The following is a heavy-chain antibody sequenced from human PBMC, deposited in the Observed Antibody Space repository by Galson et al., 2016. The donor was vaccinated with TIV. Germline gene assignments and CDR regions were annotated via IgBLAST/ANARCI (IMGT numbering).Heavy chain of an antibody. Sequence: SETLSLTCSVSGDSINNYYWNWIRQPPGEGLEWIGYVSYRGTTNYNPSLKSRVPISMDKSKNLFSLKLTSLTAADTAVYYCANAPGVSSPSWGLYDDDYSMDVWGRGTTVIVSS. J-gene: IGHJ6*02. CDR3: ANAPGVSSPSWGLYDDDYSMDV. D-gene: IGHD2-2*01. CDR1: GDSINNYY. V-gene: IGHV4-59*01. CDR2: VSYRGTT.